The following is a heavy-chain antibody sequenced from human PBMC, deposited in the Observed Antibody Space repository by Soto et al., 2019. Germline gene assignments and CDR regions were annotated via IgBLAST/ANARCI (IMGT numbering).Heavy chain of an antibody. CDR1: GYTFTSYD. D-gene: IGHD6-19*01. Sequence: ASVKVSCKASGYTFTSYDINWVRQATGQRLEWMGWINAGSGNTKYSQKFQGRVTITRDTSASTAYMELSSLRSEDTAVYYCARGSPPGIAVDWGQGTLVTVSS. V-gene: IGHV1-3*01. J-gene: IGHJ4*02. CDR3: ARGSPPGIAVD. CDR2: INAGSGNT.